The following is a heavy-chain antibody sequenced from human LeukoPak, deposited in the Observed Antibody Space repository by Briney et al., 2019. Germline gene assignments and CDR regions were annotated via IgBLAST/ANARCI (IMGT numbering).Heavy chain of an antibody. V-gene: IGHV3-23*01. CDR1: GFTFSAYA. Sequence: PGGSLRLSCAASGFTFSAYAMSWVRQAPGKGLEWVSAISDDGGRTYYADSVKGRFTISRDNSKNTLYLQMNSLRAEGTAVYYCAKGRTGYSYGYGVDYWGQGTLVTVSS. D-gene: IGHD5-18*01. CDR3: AKGRTGYSYGYGVDY. J-gene: IGHJ4*02. CDR2: ISDDGGRT.